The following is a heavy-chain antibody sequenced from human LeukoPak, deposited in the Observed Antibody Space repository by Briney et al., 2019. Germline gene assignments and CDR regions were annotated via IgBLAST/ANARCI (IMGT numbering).Heavy chain of an antibody. CDR1: GYRFTSYW. J-gene: IGHJ4*02. CDR2: IYPGDSDT. D-gene: IGHD4-17*01. V-gene: IGHV5-51*01. Sequence: GGALEISLKGSGYRFTSYWIAWGRQVPGKGVEGMGIIYPGDSDTRYSPSFQGQVTMSLDKSITTAYLQWSSLKASDTAMYYCARSLATVIYDGGYWGQGTLVTVSS. CDR3: ARSLATVIYDGGY.